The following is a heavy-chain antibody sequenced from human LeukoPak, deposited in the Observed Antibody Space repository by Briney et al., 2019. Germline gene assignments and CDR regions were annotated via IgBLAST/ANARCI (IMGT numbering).Heavy chain of an antibody. CDR2: IYTSGNT. J-gene: IGHJ4*02. D-gene: IGHD3-10*01. V-gene: IGHV4-61*02. Sequence: SETLSLTCTVSGGSISSGSYYWSWIRQPAGKGLEWIGRIYTSGNTNYNPSLKSRVTISVDTSKNQFSLKLSSVTAADTAVYYCAHYGSGRVFGYWGQGTLVTVSS. CDR3: AHYGSGRVFGY. CDR1: GGSISSGSYY.